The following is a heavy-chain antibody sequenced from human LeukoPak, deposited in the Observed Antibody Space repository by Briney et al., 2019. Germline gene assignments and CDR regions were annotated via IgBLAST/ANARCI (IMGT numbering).Heavy chain of an antibody. CDR1: GYTLTSYG. Sequence: ASVKVSCKASGYTLTSYGLSWVRQATGQGLEWMGWMNPNSGNTGYAQKFQGRVTITRNTSISTAYMELSSLRSEDTAVYYCARGIGGYSYGYYYYYMDVWGKGTTVTVSS. J-gene: IGHJ6*03. V-gene: IGHV1-8*03. D-gene: IGHD5-18*01. CDR2: MNPNSGNT. CDR3: ARGIGGYSYGYYYYYMDV.